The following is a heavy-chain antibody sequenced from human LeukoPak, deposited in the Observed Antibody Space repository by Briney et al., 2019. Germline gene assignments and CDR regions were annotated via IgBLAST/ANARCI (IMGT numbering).Heavy chain of an antibody. J-gene: IGHJ6*02. V-gene: IGHV3-30-3*01. Sequence: GGSLRLSCAASGLTFSSYAMHWVRQAPGKGLEWVAVISYDGSNKYYADSVKGRFTISRDNSKNTLYLQMNSLRAEDTAVYYCARDQGEYSSSWPDLYYYYGMDVWGQGTTVTVSS. CDR3: ARDQGEYSSSWPDLYYYYGMDV. CDR2: ISYDGSNK. CDR1: GLTFSSYA. D-gene: IGHD6-13*01.